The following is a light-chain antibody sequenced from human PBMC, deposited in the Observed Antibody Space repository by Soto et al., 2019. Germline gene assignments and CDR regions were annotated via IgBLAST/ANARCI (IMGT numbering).Light chain of an antibody. CDR2: GAS. J-gene: IGKJ1*01. V-gene: IGKV3-20*01. Sequence: IVLTQSPGTLSLSPGERATLSCRANHGVSGSFLAWYQQKPGQAPRLLIYGASSRATGITDRFSGSGSGTDFTLTISRLEPEDFAVYYCQQYGSSGTFGQGTKVDI. CDR1: HGVSGSF. CDR3: QQYGSSGT.